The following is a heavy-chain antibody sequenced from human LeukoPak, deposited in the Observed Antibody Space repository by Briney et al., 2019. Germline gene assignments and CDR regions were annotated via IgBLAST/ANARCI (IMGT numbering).Heavy chain of an antibody. CDR2: IQYSGNT. D-gene: IGHD6-13*01. V-gene: IGHV4-59*01. CDR1: GGSLTTYH. CDR3: ARGFRGSCFDY. J-gene: IGHJ4*02. Sequence: SETLSLTCTVSGGSLTTYHWSWIRQPPGKGLEWIGYIQYSGNTKYNPSLESRVTISVDTSKNRISLKVRSMTAADTAVYYCARGFRGSCFDYWGQGNLVTVSS.